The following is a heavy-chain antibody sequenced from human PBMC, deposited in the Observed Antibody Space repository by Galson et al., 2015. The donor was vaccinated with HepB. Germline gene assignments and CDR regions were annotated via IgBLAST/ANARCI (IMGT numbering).Heavy chain of an antibody. CDR1: GYSFSNYG. J-gene: IGHJ2*01. CDR3: ARRTSVGVSEKYWYFDL. Sequence: SVKVSCKASGYSFSNYGLSWIRQAPGLGLEWMGWFSGYDGSTNYNPSLKRRVSISLDASNNRVSLNLSSVTAADTALYFCARRTSVGVSEKYWYFDLWGRGTLVTVSS. D-gene: IGHD1-26*01. V-gene: IGHV1-18*01. CDR2: FSGYDGST.